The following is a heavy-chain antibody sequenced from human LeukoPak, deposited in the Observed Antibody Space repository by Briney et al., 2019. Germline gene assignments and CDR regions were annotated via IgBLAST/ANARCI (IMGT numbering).Heavy chain of an antibody. CDR1: GFTFSSYG. V-gene: IGHV3-33*01. Sequence: GGSLRLSCAASGFTFSSYGMHWVRQAPGKGLEWEAVIWFDGSNKYYADSVKGRFTISRDNSKNTLYLQMNSLRAEDTSVYYCARDNYYDISGYFDYWGQGTLVTVSS. CDR2: IWFDGSNK. CDR3: ARDNYYDISGYFDY. J-gene: IGHJ4*02. D-gene: IGHD3-22*01.